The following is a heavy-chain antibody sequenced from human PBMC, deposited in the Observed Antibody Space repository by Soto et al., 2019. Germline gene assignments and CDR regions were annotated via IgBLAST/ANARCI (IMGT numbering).Heavy chain of an antibody. CDR3: ARENYYYGLDV. CDR2: INAADTT. CDR1: GFTAGLNF. V-gene: IGHV3-66*01. Sequence: EVQLVESGGGLVQPGGSLRLSCAASGFTAGLNFMTWVRQAPGKGLEWVSVINAADTTYYADSVEGRFSVSRDDSKNTVHLQMNSLRAEDTAVYYCARENYYYGLDVWGQGTAVTVSS. J-gene: IGHJ6*02.